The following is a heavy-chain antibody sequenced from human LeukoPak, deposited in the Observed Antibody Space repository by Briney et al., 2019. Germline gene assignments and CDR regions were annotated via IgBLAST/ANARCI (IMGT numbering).Heavy chain of an antibody. V-gene: IGHV3-48*04. Sequence: GGSLRLSCAASGFTFSYYSMNWVRQAPGKGLEWVSYMSSSSSTIYYADSVKGRFTISRDNAKNSLYLQMNSLRAEDTAVYYCAREVAVAGNDYGMDVWGQGTTVTVSS. CDR2: MSSSSSTI. J-gene: IGHJ6*01. D-gene: IGHD6-19*01. CDR3: AREVAVAGNDYGMDV. CDR1: GFTFSYYS.